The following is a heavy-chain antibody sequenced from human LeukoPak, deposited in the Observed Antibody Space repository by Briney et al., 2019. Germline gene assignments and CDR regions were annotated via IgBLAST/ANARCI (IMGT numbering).Heavy chain of an antibody. CDR2: ISAYNGNT. CDR1: GYTFTPYY. V-gene: IGHV1-18*04. D-gene: IGHD3-9*01. Sequence: ALVKVCCKPSGYTFTPYYVLWVRQAAGHGLEGMGWISAYNGNTNYAHKLQGRVTMTTDTSTSTAYMELRSLRSDDTAVYYCARNSLRYFDWLSDFDYWGQGTLVTVSS. CDR3: ARNSLRYFDWLSDFDY. J-gene: IGHJ4*02.